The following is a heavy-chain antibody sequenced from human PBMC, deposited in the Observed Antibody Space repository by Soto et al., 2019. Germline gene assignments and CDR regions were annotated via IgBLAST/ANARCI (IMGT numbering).Heavy chain of an antibody. Sequence: ASVKVSCKASGYTFTNYGISWVRQAPGQGLEWMGWISAYNGNTNYAQKVRGRVTMTTDTSTSTAYMELRSLRSDDTAVYYCARSGSSRNLREFDFWGQGILVTVSS. J-gene: IGHJ4*02. V-gene: IGHV1-18*01. CDR1: GYTFTNYG. D-gene: IGHD6-13*01. CDR3: ARSGSSRNLREFDF. CDR2: ISAYNGNT.